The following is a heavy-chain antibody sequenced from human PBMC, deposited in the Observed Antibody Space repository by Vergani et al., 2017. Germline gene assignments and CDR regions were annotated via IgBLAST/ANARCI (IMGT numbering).Heavy chain of an antibody. CDR1: GFTFSSYA. CDR2: ISGSGRST. Sequence: EVQLLESGGGLVQPGGSLRLSCAASGFTFSSYAMSWVRQAPGKGLEWVSVISGSGRSTYYADSVKGRFTISRDNSKNTLYPQMNSLRAEDTAVYYCAKDRMTMIVVATADYWGQRTLVTVSS. CDR3: AKDRMTMIVVATADY. D-gene: IGHD3-22*01. J-gene: IGHJ4*02. V-gene: IGHV3-23*01.